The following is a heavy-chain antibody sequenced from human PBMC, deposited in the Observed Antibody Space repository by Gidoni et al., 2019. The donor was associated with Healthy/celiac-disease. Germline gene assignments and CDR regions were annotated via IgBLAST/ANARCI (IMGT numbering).Heavy chain of an antibody. CDR3: AKGCSGGSCYSDYYGMDV. D-gene: IGHD2-15*01. CDR2: ISWNSGSI. V-gene: IGHV3-9*01. CDR1: GFTFDDYA. J-gene: IGHJ6*02. Sequence: EVQLVESGGGLVQPGRSLRLSCAASGFTFDDYAMHWVRQAPGKGLEWVSGISWNSGSIGYADSVKGRFTISRDNAKNSLYLQMNSLRAEDTALYYCAKGCSGGSCYSDYYGMDVWGQGTTVTVSS.